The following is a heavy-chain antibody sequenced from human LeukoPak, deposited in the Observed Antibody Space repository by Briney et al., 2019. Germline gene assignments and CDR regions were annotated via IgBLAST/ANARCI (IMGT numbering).Heavy chain of an antibody. V-gene: IGHV3-23*01. D-gene: IGHD3-9*01. CDR1: GFTFSSYA. CDR2: ISGTGGST. Sequence: GWSLRLSCAASGFTFSSYAMSWVRQAPGKGLEWVSAISGTGGSTYYADSVKGRFTISRDNSKNTLYLQMNSLRAEDTAVYYCAKAPYYDILTGYYNAPYYYYMDVWGKGTTVTVSS. CDR3: AKAPYYDILTGYYNAPYYYYMDV. J-gene: IGHJ6*03.